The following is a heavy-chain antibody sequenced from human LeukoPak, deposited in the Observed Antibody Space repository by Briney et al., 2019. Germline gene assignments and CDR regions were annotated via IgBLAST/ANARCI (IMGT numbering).Heavy chain of an antibody. V-gene: IGHV4-34*01. Sequence: SETLSLTCAVYGGSFSGYYWSWIRQPPGKGLEWIGEINHSGSTNYNPSLKSRVTISVDTSKNQFSLKLSSVTAADTAVYYCARGYPYNYYDSSGYYRLAHFDYWGQGTLVTVSS. D-gene: IGHD3-22*01. J-gene: IGHJ4*02. CDR2: INHSGST. CDR1: GGSFSGYY. CDR3: ARGYPYNYYDSSGYYRLAHFDY.